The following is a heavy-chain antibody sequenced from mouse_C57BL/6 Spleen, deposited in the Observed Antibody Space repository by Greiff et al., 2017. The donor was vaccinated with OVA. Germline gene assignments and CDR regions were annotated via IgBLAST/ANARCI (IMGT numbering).Heavy chain of an antibody. CDR1: GYTFTSYW. V-gene: IGHV1-52*01. CDR2: IDPSDSET. CDR3: AMSGITTVVGDWYFDV. J-gene: IGHJ1*03. D-gene: IGHD1-1*01. Sequence: QVQLQQPGAELVRPGSSVKLSCKASGYTFTSYWMHWVKQRPIQGLEWIGNIDPSDSETHYNQKFKDKATLTVDKSSSTAYMQLSSLTSEDSAVYYCAMSGITTVVGDWYFDVWGTGTTVTVSS.